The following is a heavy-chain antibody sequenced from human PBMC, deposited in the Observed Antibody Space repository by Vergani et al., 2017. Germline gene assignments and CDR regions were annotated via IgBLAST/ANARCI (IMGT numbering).Heavy chain of an antibody. J-gene: IGHJ4*02. CDR3: GGGDCPGRYFDC. CDR1: GFTFRIYG. CDR2: IRYDGTKR. Sequence: QVQLVESGGGVVQPGGSLRLSCIASGFTFRIYGMHWVRQAPGKGLEWVAFIRYDGTKRFYGDSVKGRFTISRDNSNNTLYLQMNRLRAEDAAVYYCGGGDCPGRYFDCWGQGTLVTVSS. V-gene: IGHV3-30*02. D-gene: IGHD2-21*02.